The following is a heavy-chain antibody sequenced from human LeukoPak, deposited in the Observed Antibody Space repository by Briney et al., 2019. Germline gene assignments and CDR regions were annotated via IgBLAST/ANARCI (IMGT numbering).Heavy chain of an antibody. V-gene: IGHV1-2*02. Sequence: ASVKVSCKASGYTFTGYYMHWVRQAPGQGLEWMGWINPNSGGTNYAQKLQGRVTMTRDTSISTAYMELSRLRSDDTAVYYCARERETRGFGPAVYYYYYMDVWGKGTTVTVSS. CDR3: ARERETRGFGPAVYYYYYMDV. CDR2: INPNSGGT. CDR1: GYTFTGYY. D-gene: IGHD3-10*01. J-gene: IGHJ6*03.